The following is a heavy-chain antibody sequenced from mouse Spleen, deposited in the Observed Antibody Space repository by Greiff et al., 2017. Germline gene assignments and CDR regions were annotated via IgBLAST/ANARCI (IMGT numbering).Heavy chain of an antibody. D-gene: IGHD1-2*01. V-gene: IGHV1-15*01. Sequence: VQLQQSGAELVRPGASVTLSCKASGYTFTDYEMHWVKQTPVHGLEWIGAIDPETGGTAYNQKFKGKAILTADKSSSTAYMELRSLTSEDSAVYYCTRSFITTATSFDYWGQGTTLTVSS. CDR2: IDPETGGT. J-gene: IGHJ2*01. CDR3: TRSFITTATSFDY. CDR1: GYTFTDYE.